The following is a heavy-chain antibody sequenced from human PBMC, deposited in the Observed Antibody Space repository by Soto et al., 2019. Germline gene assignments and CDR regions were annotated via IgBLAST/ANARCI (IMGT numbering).Heavy chain of an antibody. V-gene: IGHV3-23*01. CDR2: ISGSGGST. CDR3: AKFLVAAAAGPYYYYCMDV. J-gene: IGHJ6*02. D-gene: IGHD6-13*01. Sequence: GGSLRLSCAASGFTFSSYAMSWVRQAPGKGLEWVSSISGSGGSTYYADSVKGRFTISRDNSKNPLYLQMNSLRAEETAVYYWAKFLVAAAAGPYYYYCMDVWGQGTTVTVSS. CDR1: GFTFSSYA.